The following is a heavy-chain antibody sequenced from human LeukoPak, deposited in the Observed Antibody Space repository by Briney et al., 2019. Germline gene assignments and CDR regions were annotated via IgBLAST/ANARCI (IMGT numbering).Heavy chain of an antibody. Sequence: GGSLRLSCVASGFTVSRSYMSWVRRTPGKGLECVSVIYSGDITYYADSVKGRFTISRDNSKNTLNLQMNSLRAEDTAVYYCALGSSYYYDSSGYLDYWGQGSLVTVSS. D-gene: IGHD3-22*01. V-gene: IGHV3-66*01. CDR3: ALGSSYYYDSSGYLDY. CDR2: IYSGDIT. CDR1: GFTVSRSY. J-gene: IGHJ4*02.